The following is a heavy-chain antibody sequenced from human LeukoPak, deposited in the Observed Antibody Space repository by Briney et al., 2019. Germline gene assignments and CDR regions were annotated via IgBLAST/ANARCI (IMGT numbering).Heavy chain of an antibody. D-gene: IGHD6-13*01. Sequence: GASVKVSCRASGYTFRSYGSSWVRQAPGQGLEWMGWISPYSGRTNYPQKFQGRVTVTTDTSTSTAYMELRSLRSDDTAVYFCARALREYSSSWFSDFWGQGTLVTVSS. CDR2: ISPYSGRT. V-gene: IGHV1-18*01. J-gene: IGHJ4*02. CDR1: GYTFRSYG. CDR3: ARALREYSSSWFSDF.